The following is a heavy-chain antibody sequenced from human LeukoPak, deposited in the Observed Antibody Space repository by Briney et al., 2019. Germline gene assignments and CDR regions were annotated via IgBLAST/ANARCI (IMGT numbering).Heavy chain of an antibody. CDR3: ARSFGEWGLAVFDY. CDR2: ISAYNGNT. Sequence: EASVKVSCKASGYTFTSYGISWVRQAPGQGLEWMGWISAYNGNTNYAQKLQGRVTMTTDTSTSTAYMELRSLRSDDTAVYYCARSFGEWGLAVFDYWGQGTLATVSS. J-gene: IGHJ4*02. D-gene: IGHD3-3*01. V-gene: IGHV1-18*01. CDR1: GYTFTSYG.